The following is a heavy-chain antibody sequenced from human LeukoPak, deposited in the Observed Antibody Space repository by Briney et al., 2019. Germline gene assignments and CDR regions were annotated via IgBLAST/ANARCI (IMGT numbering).Heavy chain of an antibody. D-gene: IGHD6-19*01. Sequence: ASVNVSCKSSGYTFTSYDINWVRQATGQGLEWMEWMNPNSGNTGYAQKFQGRVTMTRNTSISTAYMELSSLRSEDTAVYYCARDRDSSGWYNNWFDPWGQGTLVTVSS. CDR1: GYTFTSYD. CDR3: ARDRDSSGWYNNWFDP. CDR2: MNPNSGNT. J-gene: IGHJ5*02. V-gene: IGHV1-8*01.